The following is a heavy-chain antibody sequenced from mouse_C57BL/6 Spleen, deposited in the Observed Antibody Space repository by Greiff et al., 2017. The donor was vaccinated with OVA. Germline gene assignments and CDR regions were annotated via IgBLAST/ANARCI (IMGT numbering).Heavy chain of an antibody. Sequence: DVQLVESGGGLVKPGGSLKLSCAASGFTFSDYGMHWVRQAPEKGLEWVAYISRGSSTIYYADTVKGRFTISRDNAKNTLFLQMTSLGCEDTAMCYSAILGLRYYFGYWGQGTTLTVSS. CDR2: ISRGSSTI. CDR1: GFTFSDYG. D-gene: IGHD2-4*01. V-gene: IGHV5-17*01. CDR3: AILGLRYYFGY. J-gene: IGHJ2*01.